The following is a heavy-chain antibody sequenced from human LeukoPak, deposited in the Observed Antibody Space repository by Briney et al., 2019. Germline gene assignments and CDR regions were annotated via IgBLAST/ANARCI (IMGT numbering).Heavy chain of an antibody. CDR3: AREVREQQLVNPSYYYMDV. D-gene: IGHD6-13*01. CDR2: ISRSSSTI. Sequence: PGGSLRLSCAASGFTFSSYSMNWVRQAPGKGLEWVSYISRSSSTIYYADSVKGRFTISRDNAKNSLYLQMNSLRAEDTAVYYCAREVREQQLVNPSYYYMDVWGKGTTVTVSS. J-gene: IGHJ6*03. V-gene: IGHV3-48*01. CDR1: GFTFSSYS.